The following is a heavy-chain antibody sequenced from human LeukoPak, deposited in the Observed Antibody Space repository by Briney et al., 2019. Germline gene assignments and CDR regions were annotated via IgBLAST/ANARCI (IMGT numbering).Heavy chain of an antibody. CDR1: GGSISSSSFY. D-gene: IGHD6-19*01. CDR2: IYYSGST. V-gene: IGHV4-39*01. J-gene: IGHJ4*02. CDR3: ARREWSSRTRSHFDY. Sequence: SETLSLTCTVSGGSISSSSFYWGWIRQPPGKGLEWLGSIYYSGSTYYNPSLKSRVTISVDTSKNQFSLKLSSVTAADTAVYYCARREWSSRTRSHFDYWGQGTLVTVSS.